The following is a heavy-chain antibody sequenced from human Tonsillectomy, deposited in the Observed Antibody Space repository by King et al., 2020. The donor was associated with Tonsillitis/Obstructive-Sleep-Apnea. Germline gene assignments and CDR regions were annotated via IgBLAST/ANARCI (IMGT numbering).Heavy chain of an antibody. V-gene: IGHV4-34*01. CDR1: GGSFSGYY. CDR2: INHNGST. J-gene: IGHJ6*03. Sequence: VQLQQWGAGLLKPSETLSLTCAVYGGSFSGYYWSWIRQPPGKGLEWIGEINHNGSTNYNPSLKSRVTISVDTSKNQFSLKLSSVTAADTAVYYCALGVPAAIQHYYYYYMDVWGKGTTVTVSS. D-gene: IGHD2-2*02. CDR3: ALGVPAAIQHYYYYYMDV.